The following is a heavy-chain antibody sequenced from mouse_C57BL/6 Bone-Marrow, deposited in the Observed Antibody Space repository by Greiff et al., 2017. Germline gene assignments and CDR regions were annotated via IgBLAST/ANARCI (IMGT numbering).Heavy chain of an antibody. Sequence: VQLQQPGTELVKPGASVKLSCKASGYTFTSYWMHWVKQRPGQGLEWIGNINPSNGGTNYNEKFKSKATLTVDKSSSTAYMQLSSLTSEDSAVYDCARWGYYGSSYWDFEVWGTGTTVTVSS. CDR3: ARWGYYGSSYWDFEV. J-gene: IGHJ1*03. CDR1: GYTFTSYW. V-gene: IGHV1-53*01. CDR2: INPSNGGT. D-gene: IGHD1-1*01.